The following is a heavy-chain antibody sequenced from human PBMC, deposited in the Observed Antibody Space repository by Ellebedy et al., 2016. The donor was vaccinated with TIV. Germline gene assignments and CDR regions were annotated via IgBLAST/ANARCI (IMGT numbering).Heavy chain of an antibody. J-gene: IGHJ3*02. CDR1: GFTFSSYE. Sequence: GESLKISCAASGFTFSSYEMNWVLQAPGKGLEWVSYISSSGSTIYYADSVEGRFTISRDNAKNSLYLQMNSLRAEDTAIYYFARDRLWFGEESDAFDIWGQGTMVTVSS. D-gene: IGHD3-10*01. CDR3: ARDRLWFGEESDAFDI. CDR2: ISSSGSTI. V-gene: IGHV3-48*03.